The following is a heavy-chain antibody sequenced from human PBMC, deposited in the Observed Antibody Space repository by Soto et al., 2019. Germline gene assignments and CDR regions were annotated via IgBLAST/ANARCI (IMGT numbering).Heavy chain of an antibody. J-gene: IGHJ4*02. CDR2: ISSSSSYI. Sequence: GGSLRLSCAASGFTFSSYSMNWVRQAPGKGLEWVSSISSSSSYIYYADSVKGRFTISRDNAKNSLYLQMNSLRAEDTAVYYCARSKDFWSGYPPLFDYWGQGTLVTVSS. D-gene: IGHD3-3*01. V-gene: IGHV3-21*01. CDR3: ARSKDFWSGYPPLFDY. CDR1: GFTFSSYS.